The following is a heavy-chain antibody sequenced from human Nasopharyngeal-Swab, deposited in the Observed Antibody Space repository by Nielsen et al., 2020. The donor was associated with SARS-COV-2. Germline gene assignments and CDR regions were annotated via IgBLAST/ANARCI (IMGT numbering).Heavy chain of an antibody. J-gene: IGHJ4*02. CDR3: ARDQEMATAAYSD. V-gene: IGHV1-69*04. CDR1: GCTFKPFS. D-gene: IGHD5-24*01. CDR2: IVPILGIV. Sequence: SVQVSFQSSGCTFKPFSINWVRQAPGQGLQWMGRIVPILGIVNYAQRFQGRVPFTADESTSTAYMDLSSLRSDDTAVYYCARDQEMATAAYSDWGQGTLVLVSS.